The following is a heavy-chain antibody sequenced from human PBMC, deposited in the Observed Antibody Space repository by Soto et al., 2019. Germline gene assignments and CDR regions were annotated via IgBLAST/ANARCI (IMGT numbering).Heavy chain of an antibody. CDR1: GDSVSSNSAP. D-gene: IGHD6-6*01. CDR3: ARVVRSSSSPRGIDP. Sequence: QVQLQQSGPGLVKPSQTLSLTCAISGDSVSSNSAPWTWIRRPPSKALDGLGRTYYRSKWYNDYAVSVKSRITINPDTSKNQFSLQLNSVTPEDTAVYYCARVVRSSSSPRGIDPWGQGTLVTVSS. V-gene: IGHV6-1*01. J-gene: IGHJ5*02. CDR2: TYYRSKWYN.